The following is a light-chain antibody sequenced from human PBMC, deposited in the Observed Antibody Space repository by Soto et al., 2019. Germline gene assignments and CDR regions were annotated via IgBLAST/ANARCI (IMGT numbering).Light chain of an antibody. V-gene: IGLV2-8*01. J-gene: IGLJ1*01. Sequence: QSVLTQPPSASGSPGQSVTISCTGTSSDVGGYNYVSWYQQHPGKAPELMIYEVSKRPSGVPDRFSGSKSGNTASLTVSGLQAEDEADYYCSSYAGSTVFGTGTKVTVL. CDR3: SSYAGSTV. CDR2: EVS. CDR1: SSDVGGYNY.